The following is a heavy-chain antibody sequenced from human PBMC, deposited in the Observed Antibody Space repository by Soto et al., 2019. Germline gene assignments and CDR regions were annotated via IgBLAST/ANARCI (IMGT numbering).Heavy chain of an antibody. D-gene: IGHD5-18*01. Sequence: GGSLRLSCAASGFTFSSYAMHWVRQAPGKGLEWVAVIWYDGSNKYYADSVKGRFTISRDNSKNTLYLQMNSLRAEDTAVYYCAGDPDSWSDTAMAVLGYWGQGTLVTVSS. V-gene: IGHV3-33*08. CDR3: AGDPDSWSDTAMAVLGY. J-gene: IGHJ4*02. CDR2: IWYDGSNK. CDR1: GFTFSSYA.